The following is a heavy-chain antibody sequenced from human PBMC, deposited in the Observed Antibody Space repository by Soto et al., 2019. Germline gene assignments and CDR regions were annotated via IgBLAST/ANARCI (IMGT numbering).Heavy chain of an antibody. CDR3: AKGKTGSYLRGAFDI. V-gene: IGHV3-30*18. CDR1: GFTFSSYG. J-gene: IGHJ3*02. Sequence: GGSLRLSCAASGFTFSSYGMHWVRQAPGKGLEWVAVISYDGSNKYYADSVKGRFTISRDNSKNTLYLQMNSLRAEDTAVYYCAKGKTGSYLRGAFDIWGQGTMVTVSS. D-gene: IGHD1-26*01. CDR2: ISYDGSNK.